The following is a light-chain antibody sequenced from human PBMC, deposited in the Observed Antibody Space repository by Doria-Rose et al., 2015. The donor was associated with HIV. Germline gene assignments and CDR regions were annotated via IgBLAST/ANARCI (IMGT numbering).Light chain of an antibody. Sequence: TQSPGTLSLSPGERATLSCRASQNISNNYLAWYQQKSGQAPRLLIFGASGRATGIPDRFTGSGSETDFTLTISGPEPEDFAVYHCQQYETSPWTFGQGTKVEIK. J-gene: IGKJ1*01. CDR1: QNISNNY. CDR3: QQYETSPWT. V-gene: IGKV3-20*01. CDR2: GAS.